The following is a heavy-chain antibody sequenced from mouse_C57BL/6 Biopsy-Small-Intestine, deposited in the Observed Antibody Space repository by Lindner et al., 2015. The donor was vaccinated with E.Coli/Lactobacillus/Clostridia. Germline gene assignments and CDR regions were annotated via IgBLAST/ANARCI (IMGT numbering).Heavy chain of an antibody. Sequence: VQLQESGPELVKSGASVKISCKASGYSFTGNYLNWMKQSPEKSLEWIGEINPSTGGAVYNEKFRAKATLTIDRSSTSTYMQLKSLTSEDSAVYYCARREVYYFDYWGQGTTLTVSS. CDR3: ARREVYYFDY. CDR2: INPSTGGA. J-gene: IGHJ2*01. CDR1: GYSFTGNY. D-gene: IGHD6-2*01. V-gene: IGHV1-42*01.